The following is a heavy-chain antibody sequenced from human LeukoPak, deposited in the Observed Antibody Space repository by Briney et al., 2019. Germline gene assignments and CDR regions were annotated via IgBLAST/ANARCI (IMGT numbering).Heavy chain of an antibody. V-gene: IGHV4-34*01. J-gene: IGHJ6*02. CDR1: GGSFSGYH. Sequence: SETLSLTCAVYGGSFSGYHWSWIRQPPGKGLEWIGEINHSGSTNYNPSLKSRVTISVDTSKNQFSLKLSSVTAADTAVYYCARGPPGMDVWGQGTTVTVSS. CDR3: ARGPPGMDV. CDR2: INHSGST.